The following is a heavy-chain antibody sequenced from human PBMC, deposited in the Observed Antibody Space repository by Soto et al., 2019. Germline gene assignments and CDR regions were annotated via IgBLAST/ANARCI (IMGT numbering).Heavy chain of an antibody. CDR2: IYYSGST. J-gene: IGHJ4*02. Sequence: SETLSLTCTVSGGSISSGGYYWSWIRQHPGKGLEWIGYIYYSGSTYYNPSLKSRVTISVDTSKNQFSLKLSSVTAADTAVYYCARERHAAAIYYFEYWGQGTLVTVSS. V-gene: IGHV4-31*03. D-gene: IGHD6-13*01. CDR3: ARERHAAAIYYFEY. CDR1: GGSISSGGYY.